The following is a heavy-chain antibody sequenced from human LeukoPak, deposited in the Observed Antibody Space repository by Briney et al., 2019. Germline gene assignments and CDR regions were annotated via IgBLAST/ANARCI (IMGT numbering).Heavy chain of an antibody. CDR3: ARSYDILTGYISGGIGI. D-gene: IGHD3-9*01. CDR1: GYTFRDYL. CDR2: INPNSGGT. Sequence: ASVKVSCKASGYTFRDYLLHWVRQAPGQGLEWMGWINPNSGGTNYAQKFQGRVTMTRDTSISTAYMELSRLRSDDTAVYYCARSYDILTGYISGGIGIWGQGTMVTVSS. J-gene: IGHJ3*02. V-gene: IGHV1-2*02.